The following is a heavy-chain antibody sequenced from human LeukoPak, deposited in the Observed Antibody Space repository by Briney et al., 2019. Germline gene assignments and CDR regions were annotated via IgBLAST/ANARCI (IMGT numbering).Heavy chain of an antibody. J-gene: IGHJ6*03. CDR1: GGSISSGDYY. V-gene: IGHV4-30-4*08. Sequence: PSETLSLTCTVSGGSISSGDYYWSWIRQPPGKGLEWIGFIYYSASTYNNPSLKSRVTMSVDTSKNQFSLNLISVTAADTAVYYCASSGFSSSWSYYYYMDVWGKGTTVTVSS. CDR2: IYYSAST. CDR3: ASSGFSSSWSYYYYMDV. D-gene: IGHD6-13*01.